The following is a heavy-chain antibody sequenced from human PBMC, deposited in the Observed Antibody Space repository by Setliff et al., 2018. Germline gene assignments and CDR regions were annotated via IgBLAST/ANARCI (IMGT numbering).Heavy chain of an antibody. CDR1: GYTFTSYA. D-gene: IGHD3-22*01. Sequence: GASVKVSCKASGYTFTSYAMHWVRQAPGQRLEWMGWSNAGNGNTKYSQEFQGRVTITRDTSASTAYMELSSLRSEDTAIYYCARDVFPYHYEGAFDIWGQGTMVTVSS. CDR2: SNAGNGNT. V-gene: IGHV1-3*02. J-gene: IGHJ3*02. CDR3: ARDVFPYHYEGAFDI.